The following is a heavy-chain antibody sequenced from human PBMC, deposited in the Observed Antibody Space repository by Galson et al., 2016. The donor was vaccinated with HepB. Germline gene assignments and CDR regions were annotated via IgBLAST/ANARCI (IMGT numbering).Heavy chain of an antibody. CDR3: ARPTFITSWYNDFDY. CDR2: INQDGSEK. Sequence: SLRLSCAGSGFTFSSYWMNWVRQAPGKGLEWVANINQDGSEKFYVDSVKGRFTISRDNAKNSLFLQMSSLRAEDTAVYYCARPTFITSWYNDFDYWGQGTLVTVSS. CDR1: GFTFSSYW. J-gene: IGHJ4*02. D-gene: IGHD6-13*01. V-gene: IGHV3-7*03.